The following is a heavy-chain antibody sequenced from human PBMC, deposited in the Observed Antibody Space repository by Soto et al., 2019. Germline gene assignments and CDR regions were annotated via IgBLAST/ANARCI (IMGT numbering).Heavy chain of an antibody. D-gene: IGHD3-10*01. J-gene: IGHJ4*02. CDR3: ARALEGSGNYSQWKF. CDR1: GDSISSGDYY. V-gene: IGHV4-31*03. CDR2: TSYRGST. Sequence: LSLTCTVSGDSISSGDYYWSWIRQHRGKGLEWIAYTSYRGSTYYNPSLEGRVTMSLDTSKNQLSLKLTTVTATDTAIYYCARALEGSGNYSQWKFCGQGTQVTVSS.